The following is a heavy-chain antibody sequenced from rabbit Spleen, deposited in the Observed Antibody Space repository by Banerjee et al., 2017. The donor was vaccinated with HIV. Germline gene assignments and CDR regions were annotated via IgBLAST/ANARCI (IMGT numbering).Heavy chain of an antibody. V-gene: IGHV1S40*01. D-gene: IGHD8-1*01. CDR3: ARDTGTSFSTYGMDL. CDR1: GVSFSISSY. J-gene: IGHJ6*01. Sequence: QSLEESGGDLVKPGASLTLTCTASGVSFSISSYMCWVRQAPGKGLEWIACIGAGVSYTTYYATWAKGRFTISKTSSTTVTLQMTSLTAADTATYFCARDTGTSFSTYGMDLWGPGTLVTVS. CDR2: IGAGVSYTT.